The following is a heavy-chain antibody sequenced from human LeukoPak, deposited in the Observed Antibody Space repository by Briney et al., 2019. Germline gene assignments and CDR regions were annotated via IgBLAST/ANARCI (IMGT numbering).Heavy chain of an antibody. D-gene: IGHD2-15*01. CDR1: GYTFTSYG. CDR2: ISAYNGNT. J-gene: IGHJ6*02. V-gene: IGHV1-18*01. CDR3: ARGEDIVVVVGGYYYGMDV. Sequence: ASVTVSCKASGYTFTSYGISWVRQAPGQGLDGMGWISAYNGNTNYAQKLQGRVTMTTDTSTSTAYMELRSLRSDDTAVYYCARGEDIVVVVGGYYYGMDVWGQGTTVTVSS.